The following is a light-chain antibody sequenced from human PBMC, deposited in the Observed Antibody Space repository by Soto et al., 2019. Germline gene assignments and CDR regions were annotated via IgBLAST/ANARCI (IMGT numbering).Light chain of an antibody. CDR1: ETVRTN. CDR3: QQYYNWPAYT. CDR2: GAS. J-gene: IGKJ2*01. V-gene: IGKV3-15*01. Sequence: IVMTQSQVTLSVSPGERVTLSCRASETVRTNLAWFQQKPGQTPRLLIFGASTRATGIPTRFTGSGSETEFTLTIDSLQSEDLAVYYCQQYYNWPAYTFGQGTKLEI.